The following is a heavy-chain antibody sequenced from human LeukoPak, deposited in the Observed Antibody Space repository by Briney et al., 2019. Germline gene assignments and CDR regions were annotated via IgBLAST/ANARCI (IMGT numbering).Heavy chain of an antibody. D-gene: IGHD6-6*01. CDR2: ISWNSGSI. Sequence: GRSLRLSCAASGFTFDDYAMHWVRQAPGKGLEWVSGISWNSGSIGYADSVKGRFTISRDNAKNSLYLQMNSLRAEDTAVYYCAKDRRSSSSPDAFDIWGQGTMVTVSS. CDR1: GFTFDDYA. CDR3: AKDRRSSSSPDAFDI. V-gene: IGHV3-9*01. J-gene: IGHJ3*02.